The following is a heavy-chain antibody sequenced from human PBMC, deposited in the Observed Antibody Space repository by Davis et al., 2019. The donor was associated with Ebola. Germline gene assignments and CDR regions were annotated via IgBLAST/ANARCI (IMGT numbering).Heavy chain of an antibody. Sequence: PSETLSLTCTVSGGSISSSSYYWGWIRQPPGKGLEWIGSIYYSGSTYYNPSLKSRVTISVDTSKNQFSLKLSSVTAADTAVYYCARERYCSSTSCYKGRKLDPWGQGTLVTVSS. CDR2: IYYSGST. CDR1: GGSISSSSYY. V-gene: IGHV4-39*02. D-gene: IGHD2-2*02. CDR3: ARERYCSSTSCYKGRKLDP. J-gene: IGHJ5*02.